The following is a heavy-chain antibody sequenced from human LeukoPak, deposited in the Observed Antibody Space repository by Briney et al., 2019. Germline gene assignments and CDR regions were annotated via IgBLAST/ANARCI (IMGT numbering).Heavy chain of an antibody. J-gene: IGHJ4*02. CDR2: IKSDGSDT. V-gene: IGHV3-74*01. CDR1: GFTFSTYW. CDR3: ARGFWTGVEY. D-gene: IGHD3/OR15-3a*01. Sequence: GGSLRLSCAASGFTFSTYWMHWVRQAPGEGLVWVSRIKSDGSDTSYADSVKGRFAISRDNAKNTLYLQMNSLRAEDTAVYYCARGFWTGVEYWGRGALVTVSS.